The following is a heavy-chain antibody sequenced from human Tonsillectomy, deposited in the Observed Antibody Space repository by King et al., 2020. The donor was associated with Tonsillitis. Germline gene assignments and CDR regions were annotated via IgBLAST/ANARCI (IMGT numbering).Heavy chain of an antibody. Sequence: VQLVESGGGVVQPGGSLRFSCTASGFTFSTYGMHWVRQAPGKGLEWVAFIRYDGSNKYYVDSVKGRFTISRDNSKNTLYLQMNSLRAEDTAAYYCVAPRSGDSYGFDAFDIWGQGTMVTVSS. V-gene: IGHV3-30*02. D-gene: IGHD5-18*01. CDR2: IRYDGSNK. J-gene: IGHJ3*02. CDR3: VAPRSGDSYGFDAFDI. CDR1: GFTFSTYG.